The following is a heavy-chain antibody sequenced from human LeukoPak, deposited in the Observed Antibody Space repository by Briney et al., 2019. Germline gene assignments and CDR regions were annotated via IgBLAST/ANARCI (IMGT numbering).Heavy chain of an antibody. CDR2: IKQDGSDK. J-gene: IGHJ4*02. CDR1: GFTLSSFW. V-gene: IGHV3-7*01. D-gene: IGHD6-19*01. CDR3: ARDLSAVAGAGGTY. Sequence: TGGSLRLSCAASGFTLSSFWMSWVRQAPGKGLEWVANIKQDGSDKYYVDSVKGRFTISRDNAKNSLYLQMTSLRVEDTAVYYCARDLSAVAGAGGTYWGQGTLVTVSS.